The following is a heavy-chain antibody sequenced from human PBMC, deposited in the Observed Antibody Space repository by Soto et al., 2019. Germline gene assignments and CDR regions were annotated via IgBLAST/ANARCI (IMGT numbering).Heavy chain of an antibody. D-gene: IGHD2-8*02. V-gene: IGHV3-30-3*01. CDR1: GFTFSSYA. CDR2: ISYDGSNK. CDR3: VRDGKPDVLYYFDY. J-gene: IGHJ4*02. Sequence: GGSLRLSCAASGFTFSSYAMHWVRQAPGKGLEWVAVISYDGSNKYYADSVKGRFTISRDNSKNTLYLQMNSLRAEDTAVYYCVRDGKPDVLYYFDYRGQGTLVTVSS.